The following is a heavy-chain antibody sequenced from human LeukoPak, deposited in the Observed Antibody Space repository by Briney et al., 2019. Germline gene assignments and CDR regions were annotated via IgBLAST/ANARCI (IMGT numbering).Heavy chain of an antibody. V-gene: IGHV4-38-2*02. Sequence: SETLSLTCTVSGGSISSYYWSWIRQPPGKGLEWIGSIYHSGSTYYNPSLKSRVTISVDTSKNQFSLKLSSVTAADTAVYYCAREGITMIKAPVAFDIWGQGTMVTVSS. CDR3: AREGITMIKAPVAFDI. CDR1: GGSISSYY. J-gene: IGHJ3*02. D-gene: IGHD3-22*01. CDR2: IYHSGST.